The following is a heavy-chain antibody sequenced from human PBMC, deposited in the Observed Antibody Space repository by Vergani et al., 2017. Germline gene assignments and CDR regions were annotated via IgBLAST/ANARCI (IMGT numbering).Heavy chain of an antibody. CDR3: ARRSHPYGSGGAFDI. CDR2: IYTSGST. D-gene: IGHD3-10*01. J-gene: IGHJ3*02. V-gene: IGHV4-61*02. CDR1: GGSISSGSYY. Sequence: QVQLQESGPGLVKPSQTLSLTCTVSGGSISSGSYYWSWIRQPAGKGLEWIGRIYTSGSTNYNPSLKSRVTISVDTSKNQFSLKLSSVTAADTAVYYCARRSHPYGSGGAFDIWGQGTMVTVSS.